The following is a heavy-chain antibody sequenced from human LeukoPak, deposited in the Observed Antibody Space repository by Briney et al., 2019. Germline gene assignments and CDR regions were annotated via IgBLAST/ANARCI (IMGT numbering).Heavy chain of an antibody. D-gene: IGHD5-12*01. CDR1: GFTFSSYA. Sequence: GGSLRLSCAASGFTFSSYAMSWVRQAPGQGLEWVSAISCSGVSTHYADSVTGRVTLSRDKSKNTRYLPMKSLRPDGTPVYYFARGIYTFDLWGQGTLVSVSS. CDR2: ISCSGVST. V-gene: IGHV3-23*01. J-gene: IGHJ4*02. CDR3: ARGIYTFDL.